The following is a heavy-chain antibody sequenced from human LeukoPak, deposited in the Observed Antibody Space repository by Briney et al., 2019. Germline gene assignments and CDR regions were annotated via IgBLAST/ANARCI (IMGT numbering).Heavy chain of an antibody. D-gene: IGHD3-10*01. CDR2: ISANGGSR. CDR3: ARDRSGGGLDY. V-gene: IGHV3-64*01. J-gene: IGHJ4*02. CDR1: GFTFSTTV. Sequence: GGSLRLSCAAFGFTFSTTVMHWVRQAPGKGLEYVSVISANGGSRSYASSVRDRFTISRDNSKNTLYLQMGSLRPDDMAVYYCARDRSGGGLDYWGQGTLVTVPS.